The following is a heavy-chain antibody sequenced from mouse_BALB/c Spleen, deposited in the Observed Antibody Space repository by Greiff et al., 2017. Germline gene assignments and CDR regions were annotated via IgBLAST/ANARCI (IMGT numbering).Heavy chain of an antibody. CDR3: AREPVFAY. J-gene: IGHJ3*01. Sequence: QVQLKQSGPGLVQPSQSLSITCTVSGFSLTSYGVHWVRQSPGKGLEWLGVIWSSGSTDYNAAFISRLSISKDNSKSQVFFKMNSLQADDTAIYYWAREPVFAYWGQGTLVTVSA. CDR1: GFSLTSYG. V-gene: IGHV2-4-1*01. CDR2: IWSSGST.